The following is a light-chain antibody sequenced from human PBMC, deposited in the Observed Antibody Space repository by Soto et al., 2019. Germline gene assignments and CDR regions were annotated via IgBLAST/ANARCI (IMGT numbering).Light chain of an antibody. CDR1: SSDVGGYNY. V-gene: IGLV2-14*03. Sequence: QSVLTQPASVSGSPGQSITISCTGTSSDVGGYNYVSWYQQHPGKAPKVMIYDVTNRPSGVSSRFSGSKSGNTASLTIPGLQVEDEADYYCSSYTSSSTRVVFGGGTKLTVL. CDR3: SSYTSSSTRVV. J-gene: IGLJ2*01. CDR2: DVT.